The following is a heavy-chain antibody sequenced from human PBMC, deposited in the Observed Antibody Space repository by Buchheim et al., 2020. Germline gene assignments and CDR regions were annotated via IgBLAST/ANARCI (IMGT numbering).Heavy chain of an antibody. V-gene: IGHV1-8*01. D-gene: IGHD2-21*01. CDR2: MNPNSGNT. Sequence: QVQLVQSGAEVKKPGASVKVSYKASGYTFTSYDINWVRQATGQGLEWMGWMNPNSGNTGYAQKFQGRVTMTRNTSISTAYMELSSLRSEDTAVYYCARGPPAYIAYCGGDCQLIDYWGQGTL. CDR3: ARGPPAYIAYCGGDCQLIDY. CDR1: GYTFTSYD. J-gene: IGHJ4*02.